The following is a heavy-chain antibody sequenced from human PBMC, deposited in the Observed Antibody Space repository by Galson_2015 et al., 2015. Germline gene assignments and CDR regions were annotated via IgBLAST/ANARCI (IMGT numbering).Heavy chain of an antibody. D-gene: IGHD3-3*01. J-gene: IGHJ6*03. V-gene: IGHV3-23*01. Sequence: SLRLSCAASGFTFSSYAMSWVRQAPGKGLEWVSAISGSGGSTYYADSVKGRFTISRDNSKNTLYLQMNSLRAEDTAVYYCAKPPYYDFWSGSIHYYYYMDVWGKGTTVTVSS. CDR2: ISGSGGST. CDR3: AKPPYYDFWSGSIHYYYYMDV. CDR1: GFTFSSYA.